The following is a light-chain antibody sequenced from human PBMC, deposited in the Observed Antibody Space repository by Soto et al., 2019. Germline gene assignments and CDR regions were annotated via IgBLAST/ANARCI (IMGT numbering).Light chain of an antibody. V-gene: IGKV3-15*01. J-gene: IGKJ1*01. CDR2: GAS. CDR1: QSVRRN. CDR3: QQYNNWTRT. Sequence: IVMTQYAANRSLSPGERDTVSWRASQSVRRNLAWYQQKPGQAPRLLIYGASTRATGIPARFSGSESGTEGTITISSLKSEDGSVYYCQQYNNWTRTFGQGTKVDIK.